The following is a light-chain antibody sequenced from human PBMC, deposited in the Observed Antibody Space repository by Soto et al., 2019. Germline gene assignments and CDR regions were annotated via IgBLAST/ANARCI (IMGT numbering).Light chain of an antibody. CDR2: DAS. CDR3: QQRSNWPWT. Sequence: EIVMTQSPATLSVSPGERATLSCRASQSVSSSYLAWCQQKPGQAPRLLIYDASNRATGIPARFSGSGSGTDFTLTISSLEPEDFAVYYCQQRSNWPWTFGQGTKVDIK. CDR1: QSVSSSY. V-gene: IGKV3D-20*02. J-gene: IGKJ1*01.